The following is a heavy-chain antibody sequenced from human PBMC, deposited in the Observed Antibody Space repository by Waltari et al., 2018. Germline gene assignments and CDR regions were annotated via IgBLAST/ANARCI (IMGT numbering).Heavy chain of an antibody. V-gene: IGHV1-69*05. Sequence: QVQLVQSGAEVKKPGSSVKVSCKASGATFSCYAISWVRQAPGQGLGWMGGIIPIFGTANYAQKVQGRVTITTDETTSTAYMEMSSLRSEDKAVDYCGRGIREYYYYYMDVWGKGTTVTVSS. J-gene: IGHJ6*03. CDR2: IIPIFGTA. D-gene: IGHD5-18*01. CDR3: GRGIREYYYYYMDV. CDR1: GATFSCYA.